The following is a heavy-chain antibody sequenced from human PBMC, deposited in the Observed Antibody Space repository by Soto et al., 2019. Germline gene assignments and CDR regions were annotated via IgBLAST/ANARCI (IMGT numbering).Heavy chain of an antibody. D-gene: IGHD5-12*01. CDR3: GRDSGYDFAGVAFDI. CDR1: GGSISSSSYY. V-gene: IGHV4-39*01. Sequence: QLQLQESGPGLVKPSETLSLTCTVSGGSISSSSYYWGWIRQPPGKGLEWIGSIYYSGSTYYNPSLMSRGSISGDTSKIQFSLELRAVTAADTCVYYCGRDSGYDFAGVAFDILGQGTMVTVSS. J-gene: IGHJ3*02. CDR2: IYYSGST.